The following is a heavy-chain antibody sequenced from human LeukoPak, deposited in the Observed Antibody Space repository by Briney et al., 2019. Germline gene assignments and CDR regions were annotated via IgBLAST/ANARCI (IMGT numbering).Heavy chain of an antibody. Sequence: SETLSLTCSVSGGSISSYSWNWIRQPAGHGLEWIGRFYTSGTTNYNPSLKSRVTMSIDTSKNQVSLKMRSVTAADMAVYYCARTVVTLDWYFDLWGRGTLVSVSS. CDR1: GGSISSYS. CDR2: FYTSGTT. V-gene: IGHV4-4*07. CDR3: ARTVVTLDWYFDL. J-gene: IGHJ2*01. D-gene: IGHD4-23*01.